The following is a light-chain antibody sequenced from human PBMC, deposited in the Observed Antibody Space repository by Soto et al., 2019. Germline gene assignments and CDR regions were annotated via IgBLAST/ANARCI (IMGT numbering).Light chain of an antibody. Sequence: EIVLTQSPATLSLSPGERATLSCRASQSVSSSLAWYQQRPGQAPRLLIYGAATRAPGTPGRFSGSGSGTEFTLTITSLQSEDFAVYYCQQYINWPPVTFGQGTKVDIK. J-gene: IGKJ1*01. CDR2: GAA. V-gene: IGKV3-15*01. CDR3: QQYINWPPVT. CDR1: QSVSSS.